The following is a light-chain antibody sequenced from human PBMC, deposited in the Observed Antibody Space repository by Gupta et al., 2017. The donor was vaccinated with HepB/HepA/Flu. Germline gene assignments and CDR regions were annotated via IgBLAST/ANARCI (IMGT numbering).Light chain of an antibody. CDR3: QQDDNLLCS. CDR2: DAS. V-gene: IGKV1-33*01. J-gene: IGKJ2*04. CDR1: QDISNY. Sequence: DIQMTQSPSSLSASVGDRVTITCQASQDISNYLNWYQQKPGKAPKLLIYDASNLETGVPSRFSGSGSGTDFTFTISSLQPEDIATYYCQQDDNLLCSFGQGTKLEIK.